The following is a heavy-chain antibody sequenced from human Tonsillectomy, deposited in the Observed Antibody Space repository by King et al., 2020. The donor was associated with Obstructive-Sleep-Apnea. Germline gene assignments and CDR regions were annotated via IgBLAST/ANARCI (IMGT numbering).Heavy chain of an antibody. Sequence: VQLVESGGGLVQPGGSLRLSCAASGFTFSSYAMRWVRQAPGKGLEWVPAISGSGGSTYYADSVKGRFTISRDNSKNTLHLQMNSLRAEDTAVYYCAKDGENCGGDCYSGPYFDYWGQGTLVTVSS. J-gene: IGHJ4*02. CDR3: AKDGENCGGDCYSGPYFDY. D-gene: IGHD2-21*02. CDR2: ISGSGGST. V-gene: IGHV3-23*04. CDR1: GFTFSSYA.